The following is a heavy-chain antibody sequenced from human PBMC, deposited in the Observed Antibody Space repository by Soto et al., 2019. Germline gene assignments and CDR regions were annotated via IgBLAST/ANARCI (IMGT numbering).Heavy chain of an antibody. CDR2: IGAYNGNT. V-gene: IGHV1-18*04. CDR1: GYTFTSYG. D-gene: IGHD1-26*01. CDR3: AGDIFWELIWGGDALEI. Sequence: ASVKVSCKASGYTFTSYGISWVRQAPGQGLEWVGWIGAYNGNTNYAQKLQGRVTMTTDTSTSTAYMELRSLRSDDTAVYYCAGDIFWELIWGGDALEIWGQGPMVTVSS. J-gene: IGHJ3*02.